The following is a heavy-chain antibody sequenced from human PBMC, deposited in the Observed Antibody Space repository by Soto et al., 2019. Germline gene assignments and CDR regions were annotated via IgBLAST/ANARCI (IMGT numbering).Heavy chain of an antibody. Sequence: GGSLRLSCAASGFTFNTYWMHWVRQVPGKGLVWVARINTDGSITSYADSVNGRFTISRDNSKNTLYLQMNSLRAEDTAVYYRAKDIEYQLLFDYWGQGTLVTVSS. CDR1: GFTFNTYW. CDR2: INTDGSIT. CDR3: AKDIEYQLLFDY. J-gene: IGHJ4*02. V-gene: IGHV3-74*01. D-gene: IGHD2-2*01.